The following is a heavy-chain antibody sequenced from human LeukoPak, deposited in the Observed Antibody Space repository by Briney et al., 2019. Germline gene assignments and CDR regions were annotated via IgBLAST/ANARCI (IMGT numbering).Heavy chain of an antibody. CDR2: ISSSSSTI. V-gene: IGHV3-48*03. CDR3: ARGRYDFWSGPRAYYFDY. CDR1: DLTFSNYE. D-gene: IGHD3-3*01. J-gene: IGHJ4*01. Sequence: QPGRSLRLSCTSSDLTFSNYEMHWVRQAPGKGLDWVSYISSSSSTIYYADSVEGRFTISRANAKNSLYLQMNSLRAEDTAIYYCARGRYDFWSGPRAYYFDYWGQGTLVTVSS.